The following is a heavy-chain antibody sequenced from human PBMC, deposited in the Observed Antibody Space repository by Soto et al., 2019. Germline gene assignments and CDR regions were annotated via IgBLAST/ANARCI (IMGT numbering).Heavy chain of an antibody. V-gene: IGHV3-30*18. J-gene: IGHJ4*02. Sequence: PGGSLRLSCAASGLTFSNYGMHGVRQAPGKGLEWVAVISYDGSNKYYTDSVKGRFTISRDNSKNTMYLQMNSLSPDDTAVYYCAKDPFAKSESYPGYWGQGTMVTVSS. CDR1: GLTFSNYG. CDR3: AKDPFAKSESYPGY. CDR2: ISYDGSNK. D-gene: IGHD2-2*03.